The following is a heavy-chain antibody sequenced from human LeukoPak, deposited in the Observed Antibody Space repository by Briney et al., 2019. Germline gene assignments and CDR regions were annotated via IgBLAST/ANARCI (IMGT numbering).Heavy chain of an antibody. Sequence: GGSLRLSCSASGFTFSSYCMNWVRQAPGKGLEWVANIEQHGNEKYYMDSVKGRFTISRDNAKNSLYLEMNSPRAEDTAVYYCAGGDYYGSGSARRHWFDPWGQGTLVTVSS. V-gene: IGHV3-7*04. J-gene: IGHJ5*02. CDR3: AGGDYYGSGSARRHWFDP. CDR1: GFTFSSYC. CDR2: IEQHGNEK. D-gene: IGHD3-10*01.